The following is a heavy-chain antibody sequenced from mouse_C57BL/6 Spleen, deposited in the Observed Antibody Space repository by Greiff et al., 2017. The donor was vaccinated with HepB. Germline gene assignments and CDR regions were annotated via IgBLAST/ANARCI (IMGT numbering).Heavy chain of an antibody. V-gene: IGHV1-64*01. CDR3: ARGQLRLRVDY. J-gene: IGHJ2*01. CDR1: GYTFTSYW. D-gene: IGHD3-2*02. Sequence: QVQLQQSGAELVKPGASVKLSCKASGYTFTSYWMHWVKQRPGQGLEWIGMIHPNSGSTNYNEKFKSKATLTVDKSSSTAYMQLSSLTSEDSAVYYCARGQLRLRVDYWGQGTTLTVSS. CDR2: IHPNSGST.